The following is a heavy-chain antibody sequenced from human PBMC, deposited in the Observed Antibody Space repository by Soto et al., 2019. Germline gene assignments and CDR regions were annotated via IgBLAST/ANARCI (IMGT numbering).Heavy chain of an antibody. D-gene: IGHD3-22*01. CDR1: GFTFSSYG. CDR3: AKSAESGYFDY. Sequence: GGSLRLSCAASGFTFSSYGMHWVRQAPGKGLEWVAVISYDGGNKYYADSVKGRFTISRDNSKNTLYLQMNSLRAEDTAVYYCAKSAESGYFDYWGQGTLVTVSS. J-gene: IGHJ4*02. CDR2: ISYDGGNK. V-gene: IGHV3-30*18.